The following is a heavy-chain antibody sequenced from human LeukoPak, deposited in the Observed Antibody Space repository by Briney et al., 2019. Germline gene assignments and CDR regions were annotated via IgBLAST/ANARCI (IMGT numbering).Heavy chain of an antibody. CDR2: IRYDGSNK. CDR3: AKDRYYYGSGSYYPPNDY. D-gene: IGHD3-10*01. V-gene: IGHV3-30*02. J-gene: IGHJ4*02. CDR1: GFTVSNKY. Sequence: GGSLRLSCAASGFTVSNKYMTWVRQAPGKGLEWVAFIRYDGSNKYYADSVKGRFTISRDNSKNTLYLQMNSLRAEDTAVYYCAKDRYYYGSGSYYPPNDYWGQGTLVTVSS.